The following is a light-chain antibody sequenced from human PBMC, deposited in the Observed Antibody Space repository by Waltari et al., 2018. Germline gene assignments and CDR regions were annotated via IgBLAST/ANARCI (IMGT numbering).Light chain of an antibody. CDR1: GSDVGGYNY. Sequence: QSALTQPPSASGSPGQSATISCTGTGSDVGGYNYVSWYQQHPGKAPKLIIYDVSNRPSGVPDRFSGSKSGNTASLTISGLQAEDEADYYCSSHAGGDDVLFGGGTKVTVL. CDR3: SSHAGGDDVL. CDR2: DVS. V-gene: IGLV2-8*01. J-gene: IGLJ3*02.